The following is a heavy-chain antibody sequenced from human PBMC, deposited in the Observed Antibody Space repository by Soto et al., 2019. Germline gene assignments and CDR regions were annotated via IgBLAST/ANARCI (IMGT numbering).Heavy chain of an antibody. V-gene: IGHV3-33*01. CDR2: IWYDGSNK. CDR1: GFTFSSYG. J-gene: IGHJ5*02. D-gene: IGHD5-12*01. Sequence: GGSLRLSCAASGFTFSSYGMHWVRQAPGKGLEWVAVIWYDGSNKYYADSVKGRFTISRDNSKNTLYLQMNSLRAEDTAVYYCARDLEVSGNNWFDPWGQGTLVTVSS. CDR3: ARDLEVSGNNWFDP.